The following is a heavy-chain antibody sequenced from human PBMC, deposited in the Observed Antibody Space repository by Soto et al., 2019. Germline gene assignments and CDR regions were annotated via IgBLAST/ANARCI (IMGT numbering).Heavy chain of an antibody. CDR1: GGSFSGYY. J-gene: IGHJ5*02. V-gene: IGHV4-34*01. CDR2: INHSGST. CDR3: AAGYCSSTSCYPPNWFDP. D-gene: IGHD2-2*01. Sequence: SETLSLTCAVYGGSFSGYYWSWIRQPPGKGLEWIGEINHSGSTNYNPSLESRVTISVDTSKNQFSLKLSSVTAADTAVYYCAAGYCSSTSCYPPNWFDPWGQGTLVTVSS.